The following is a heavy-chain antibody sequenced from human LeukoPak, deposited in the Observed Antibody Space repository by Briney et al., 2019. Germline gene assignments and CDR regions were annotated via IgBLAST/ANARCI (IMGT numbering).Heavy chain of an antibody. CDR1: GGSISSYY. D-gene: IGHD6-19*01. V-gene: IGHV4-59*08. CDR3: ARHAVAGTGDFDY. Sequence: PSETLSLTCTVSGGSISSYYWSWIRQPPGKGLEWIGYVYYSGSTNYNPSLKSRVTISVDTSKNQFSLKLSSVTAADTAVYYCARHAVAGTGDFDYWGQGTLVTVSS. J-gene: IGHJ4*02. CDR2: VYYSGST.